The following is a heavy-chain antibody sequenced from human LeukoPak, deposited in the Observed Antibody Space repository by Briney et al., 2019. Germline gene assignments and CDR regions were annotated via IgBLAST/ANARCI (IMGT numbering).Heavy chain of an antibody. Sequence: GASVKVSCKASGYTFTGYYIHWVRQAPGQGLEWMAWINPNNGVTNYAQKFQGRVTMTRDTSISTAYMELSRLRSDDTAVYYCALVYYDILTGNYYYYYGMDVWGQGTTVTVSS. D-gene: IGHD3-9*01. CDR2: INPNNGVT. CDR3: ALVYYDILTGNYYYYYGMDV. CDR1: GYTFTGYY. V-gene: IGHV1-2*02. J-gene: IGHJ6*02.